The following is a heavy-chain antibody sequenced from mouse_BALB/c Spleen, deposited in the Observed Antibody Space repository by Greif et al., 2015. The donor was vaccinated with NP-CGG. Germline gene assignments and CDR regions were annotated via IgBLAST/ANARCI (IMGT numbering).Heavy chain of an antibody. CDR1: GYTFTDYA. D-gene: IGHD1-1*01. J-gene: IGHJ3*01. CDR2: ISTYSGNT. Sequence: QVQLQQPGPELVRPGVSVKISCKGSGYTFTDYAMHWVKQSHAKSLEWIGVISTYSGNTNYNQKFKGKATMTVDKSSSTAYMELARLTSEDSAIYYCATTVAEGAWFAYWGQGTLVTVSA. V-gene: IGHV1-67*01. CDR3: ATTVAEGAWFAY.